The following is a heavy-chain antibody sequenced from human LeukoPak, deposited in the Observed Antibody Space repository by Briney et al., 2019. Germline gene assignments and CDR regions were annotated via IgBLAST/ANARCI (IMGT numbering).Heavy chain of an antibody. CDR1: GGSISSSNW. CDR2: IYHSGST. CDR3: ARAPTPYDYVWGNYRRDAFDI. V-gene: IGHV4-4*02. J-gene: IGHJ3*02. Sequence: SGTLSLTCAVSGGSISSSNWWSWVRQPPGKGLEWIGEIYHSGSTNYNPSLKSRVTISVDKSKNQFSLKLSSVTAADTAVYYCARAPTPYDYVWGNYRRDAFDIWGQGTMVTVSS. D-gene: IGHD3-16*02.